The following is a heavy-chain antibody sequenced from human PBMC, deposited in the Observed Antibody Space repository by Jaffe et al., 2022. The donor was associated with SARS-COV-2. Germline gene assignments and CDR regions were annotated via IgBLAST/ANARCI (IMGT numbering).Heavy chain of an antibody. D-gene: IGHD1-26*01. Sequence: QVQLVESGGDLVKPGGSLRLSCRASGINFSYYYMSWIRQTPGRGLEWVAYISGTDNLTDYRDSVKGRFTISRDNAKKSLYLQMNSLKAEDTAVYYCARRSVYFDYWGQGTVVTVSS. CDR2: ISGTDNLT. V-gene: IGHV3-11*05. J-gene: IGHJ4*02. CDR1: GINFSYYY. CDR3: ARRSVYFDY.